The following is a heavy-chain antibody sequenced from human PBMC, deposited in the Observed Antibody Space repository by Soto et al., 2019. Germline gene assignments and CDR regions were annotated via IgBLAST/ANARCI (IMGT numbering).Heavy chain of an antibody. CDR1: GYSFTSYW. Sequence: PGESLKISCKGSGYSFTSYWISWVRQMPGKGLEWMGRIDPSDSYTNYSPSFQGHVTISADKSISTAYLQWSSPKASDTAMYYCARHSITIPLEGGMDVWGQGTTVTVSS. D-gene: IGHD3-3*01. CDR3: ARHSITIPLEGGMDV. V-gene: IGHV5-10-1*01. J-gene: IGHJ6*02. CDR2: IDPSDSYT.